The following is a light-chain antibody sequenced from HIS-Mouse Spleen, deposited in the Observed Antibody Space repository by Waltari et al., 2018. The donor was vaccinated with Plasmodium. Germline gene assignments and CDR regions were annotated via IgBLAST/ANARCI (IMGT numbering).Light chain of an antibody. J-gene: IGLJ1*01. CDR1: SSYVGGYNY. Sequence: QSALTPPRSVSGSPGQSVTISCTGTSSYVGGYNYFPWYQQHPGKAPKRMIYDVNKRPSGVPDRFSGSKSGNTASLTISGLQAEDEADYYCCSYAGSYTYVFGTGTKVTVL. CDR3: CSYAGSYTYV. V-gene: IGLV2-11*01. CDR2: DVN.